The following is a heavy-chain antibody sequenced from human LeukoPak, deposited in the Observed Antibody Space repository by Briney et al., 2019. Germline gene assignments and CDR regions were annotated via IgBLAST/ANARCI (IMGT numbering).Heavy chain of an antibody. CDR3: AKDHCSSTSCYVLDY. CDR1: GFTFSSYA. CDR2: ISGSGGST. J-gene: IGHJ4*02. Sequence: GGSLRPSCAASGFTFSSYAMSWVRQAPGKGLEWVSAISGSGGSTYYADSVKGRFTISRDNSKNTLYLQMNSLRAEDTAVYYCAKDHCSSTSCYVLDYWGQGTLVTVSS. V-gene: IGHV3-23*01. D-gene: IGHD2-2*01.